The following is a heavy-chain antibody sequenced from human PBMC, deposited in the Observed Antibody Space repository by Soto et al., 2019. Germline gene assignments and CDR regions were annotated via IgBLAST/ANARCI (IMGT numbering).Heavy chain of an antibody. V-gene: IGHV3-30-3*01. CDR1: GFTFSSCA. J-gene: IGHJ4*02. D-gene: IGHD3-3*01. CDR3: ARDKRDLRFLEWSYYFDY. CDR2: ISYDGSNK. Sequence: QVQLVESGGGVVQPGRSLRLSCAASGFTFSSCAMHWVRQAPGKGLEWVAVISYDGSNKYYADSVKGRFTVSRDNSKNTLYLQVNRLRAEETAVYYCARDKRDLRFLEWSYYFDYLGQGTLVTVSS.